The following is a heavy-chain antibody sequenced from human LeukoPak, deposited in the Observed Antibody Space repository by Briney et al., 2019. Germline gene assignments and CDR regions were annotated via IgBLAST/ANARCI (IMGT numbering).Heavy chain of an antibody. CDR1: GGSVSSGRYY. V-gene: IGHV4-61*01. CDR3: ARDRSGYYDY. D-gene: IGHD3-22*01. CDR2: IYDSGST. Sequence: SETLSLTCTVSGGSVSSGRYYWSWIRQPPGKGLEWIGYIYDSGSTNYNPSLKSRVTISVNTSKNQFSLKLGSVTAADTAVYYCARDRSGYYDYWGQGTLVTVSS. J-gene: IGHJ4*02.